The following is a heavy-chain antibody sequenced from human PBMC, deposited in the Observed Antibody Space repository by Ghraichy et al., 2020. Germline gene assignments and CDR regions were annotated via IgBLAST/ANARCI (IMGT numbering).Heavy chain of an antibody. Sequence: ASVKVSCKASGYTFTSYGIHWVRQAPGQRLEWMGWLNAGNVDTKSSQTFQGRVTITRDTSASTAYMELNSLRSEDTAAYYCARVGISGYSGYDAIDYWGQGTLVTVSS. CDR1: GYTFTSYG. CDR2: LNAGNVDT. D-gene: IGHD5-12*01. V-gene: IGHV1-3*01. CDR3: ARVGISGYSGYDAIDY. J-gene: IGHJ4*02.